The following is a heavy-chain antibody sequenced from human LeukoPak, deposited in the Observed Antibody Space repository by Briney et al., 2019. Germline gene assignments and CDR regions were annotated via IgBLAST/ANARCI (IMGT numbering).Heavy chain of an antibody. D-gene: IGHD4-23*01. Sequence: GESLKISCKGSGYSFTSYWIGWVRQMPGKGLEWMGIIYPGDSDTRYSPSFQGQVTISADKSISTAYLQWSSLKASDTAMYYCARHGRGYGGNPGSDAFDIWGQGTMVTVSS. CDR3: ARHGRGYGGNPGSDAFDI. CDR2: IYPGDSDT. CDR1: GYSFTSYW. V-gene: IGHV5-51*01. J-gene: IGHJ3*02.